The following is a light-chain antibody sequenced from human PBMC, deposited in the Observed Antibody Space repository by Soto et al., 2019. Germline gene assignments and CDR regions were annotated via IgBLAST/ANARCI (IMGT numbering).Light chain of an antibody. CDR3: QQYGSSQS. Sequence: EIVLTQSPGTLSLSPGERATLSCRASQSVSSNYLAWYQQKLGQAPRLLIYGASSRATGIPDRFSGSGSGTXXTLTISRLEPEDFAVYYCQQYGSSQSFGQGTKVEIK. CDR2: GAS. CDR1: QSVSSNY. J-gene: IGKJ1*01. V-gene: IGKV3-20*01.